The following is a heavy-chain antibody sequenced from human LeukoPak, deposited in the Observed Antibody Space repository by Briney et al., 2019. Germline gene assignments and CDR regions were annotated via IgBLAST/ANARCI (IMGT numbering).Heavy chain of an antibody. V-gene: IGHV1-46*01. CDR3: AKDSYYYGMDV. CDR2: INPSGGST. CDR1: GYTFTSYY. J-gene: IGHJ6*02. Sequence: ASVKVSCKASGYTFTSYYMHWVRQGPGQGLEWMGIINPSGGSTSYAQKFQGRVTMTRDTSTNTVYMELSSLRSEDTAVYYCAKDSYYYGMDVWGQGTTVTVSS.